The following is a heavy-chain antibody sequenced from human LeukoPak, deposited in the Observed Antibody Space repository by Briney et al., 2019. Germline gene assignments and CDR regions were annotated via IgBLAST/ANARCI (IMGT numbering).Heavy chain of an antibody. CDR1: GYTFSGYY. J-gene: IGHJ5*02. D-gene: IGHD3-3*01. CDR3: ARDPHYDFWSGYPINWFDP. CDR2: INPQSGDT. Sequence: ASVKVSCKASGYTFSGYYMHWVRQAPGQGLEWMGWINPQSGDTTYAQKLQDRVTMTTDTSTSTAYMELRSLRSDDTAVYYCARDPHYDFWSGYPINWFDPWGQGTLVTVSS. V-gene: IGHV1-18*04.